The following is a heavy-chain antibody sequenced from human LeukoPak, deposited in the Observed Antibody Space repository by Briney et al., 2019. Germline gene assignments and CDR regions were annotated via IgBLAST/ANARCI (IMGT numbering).Heavy chain of an antibody. CDR1: GFTFSNYW. J-gene: IGHJ5*02. CDR2: VKLDGSEK. Sequence: GGSLRLSCAASGFTFSNYWMTWVRQAPGKGLEWVANVKLDGSEKYDVDSVKGRFTISRDNAKNSLYLQMNSLRAEDTAVYYCARESVAGPLRHNWFDPWGQGTLVTVSS. V-gene: IGHV3-7*01. CDR3: ARESVAGPLRHNWFDP. D-gene: IGHD6-19*01.